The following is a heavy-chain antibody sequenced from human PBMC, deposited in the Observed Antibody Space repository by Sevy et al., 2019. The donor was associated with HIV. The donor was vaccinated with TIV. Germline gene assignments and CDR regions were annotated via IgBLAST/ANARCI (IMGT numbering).Heavy chain of an antibody. V-gene: IGHV3-7*01. CDR1: GFSFSNYW. CDR3: AKGNSGSFDY. J-gene: IGHJ4*02. Sequence: GSLRLSCAASGFSFSNYWMHWVRQAPGKGLEWVANIKQDESEKYYAASVKGRFTISRDNAKNSVYLEMNSLRPEDTAIYYCAKGNSGSFDYWGQGTLVTVSS. D-gene: IGHD3-22*01. CDR2: IKQDESEK.